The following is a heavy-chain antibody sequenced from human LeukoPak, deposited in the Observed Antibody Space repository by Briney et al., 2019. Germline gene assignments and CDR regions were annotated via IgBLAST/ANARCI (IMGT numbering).Heavy chain of an antibody. CDR1: GFTFSSYA. D-gene: IGHD5-18*01. V-gene: IGHV3-23*01. Sequence: GGSLRLSCAASGFTFSSYAMGWVRQTPGKGLEWVSAITASGGNTYYADSVKGRFTISRDNSKNTLYLQVNSLRAEDTAVYYCAKGNGYSYGRYYFDYWAREPWSPSPQ. CDR3: AKGNGYSYGRYYFDY. J-gene: IGHJ4*02. CDR2: ITASGGNT.